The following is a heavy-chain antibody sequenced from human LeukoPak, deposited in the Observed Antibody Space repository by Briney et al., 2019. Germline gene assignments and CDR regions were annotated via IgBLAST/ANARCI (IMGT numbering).Heavy chain of an antibody. Sequence: GGSLRLSCAASGFMFSSYGMSWVRQAPGKGLEWVSVISGSGDSSYYADSVKGRFTISRDNSKNTLYLQMSSLRVEDTAVYYCARVREYGWFDPWGQGTLATVSS. CDR3: ARVREYGWFDP. CDR1: GFMFSSYG. CDR2: ISGSGDSS. J-gene: IGHJ5*02. D-gene: IGHD2/OR15-2a*01. V-gene: IGHV3-23*01.